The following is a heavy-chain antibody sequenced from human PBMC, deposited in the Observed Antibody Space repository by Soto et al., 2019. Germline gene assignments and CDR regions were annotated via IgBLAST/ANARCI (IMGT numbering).Heavy chain of an antibody. J-gene: IGHJ4*02. CDR2: IYYSGST. V-gene: IGHV4-59*01. D-gene: IGHD3-22*01. Sequence: SETLSLTCTVSGGSISSDYWSWIRQPPGKGLEWIGYIYYSGSTNYNPSLKSRVTISVDTSKNKFSLKLSSVTAAETAVYYCARDASSGYSNIDYWGQGTLVTVSS. CDR1: GGSISSDY. CDR3: ARDASSGYSNIDY.